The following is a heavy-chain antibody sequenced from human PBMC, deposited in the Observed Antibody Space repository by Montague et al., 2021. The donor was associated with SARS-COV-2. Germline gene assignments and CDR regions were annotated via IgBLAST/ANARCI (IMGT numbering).Heavy chain of an antibody. CDR1: GITFSNYA. CDR3: AKDKGVAYYFDH. V-gene: IGHV3-23*01. CDR2: ISGSGGST. Sequence: SLRLSCAASGITFSNYAMRWVRQAPGKGLEWVSAISGSGGSTYYADSVKGRFTISRDNSKNTLYLQMNSLRAGDTAVYYCAKDKGVAYYFDHWGQGTLVTVSS. J-gene: IGHJ4*02. D-gene: IGHD2-15*01.